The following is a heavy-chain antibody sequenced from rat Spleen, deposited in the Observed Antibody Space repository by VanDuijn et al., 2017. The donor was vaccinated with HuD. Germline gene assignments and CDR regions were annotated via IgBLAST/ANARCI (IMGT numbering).Heavy chain of an antibody. D-gene: IGHD1-1*01. CDR2: ITSTGDNT. CDR1: GFTFNNYW. Sequence: EVQLVESGGGLVQSGRSLKLSCVASGFTFNNYWMTWIRQAPGKGLEWIASITSTGDNTYYPDSVKDRFTISRDNGKSTLHLQMNSLRSEDTATYHCTRTQLLQWCYFDYWGQGVMVTVSS. V-gene: IGHV5-31*01. J-gene: IGHJ2*01. CDR3: TRTQLLQWCYFDY.